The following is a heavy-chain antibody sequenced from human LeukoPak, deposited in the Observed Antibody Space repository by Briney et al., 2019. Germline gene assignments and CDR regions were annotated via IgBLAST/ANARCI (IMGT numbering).Heavy chain of an antibody. V-gene: IGHV3-9*01. CDR3: AKDKMAYSSSSRWFDP. CDR2: ISWNSGSI. D-gene: IGHD6-6*01. Sequence: GGSLRLSCAASGFTFDDYAMHWARQAPVKGLEWVSGISWNSGSIGYADSVKGRFTISRDNAKNSLYLQMNSLRAEDTALYYCAKDKMAYSSSSRWFDPWGQGTLVTVSS. CDR1: GFTFDDYA. J-gene: IGHJ5*02.